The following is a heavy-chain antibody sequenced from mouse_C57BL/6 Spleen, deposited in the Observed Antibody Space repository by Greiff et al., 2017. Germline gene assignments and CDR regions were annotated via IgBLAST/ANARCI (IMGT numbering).Heavy chain of an antibody. V-gene: IGHV8-8*01. CDR2: IWWDDDK. CDR1: GFSLSTFGMG. Sequence: QVTLKESGPGILQPSQTFSLTCSFSGFSLSTFGMGVGWIRQPSGKGLEWLAHIWWDDDKYYNPALKSRLTISKDTSKNQVFLKIANVDTADTATYYCARIDTTVVATGGYFDYWGQGTTLTVSS. J-gene: IGHJ2*01. D-gene: IGHD1-1*01. CDR3: ARIDTTVVATGGYFDY.